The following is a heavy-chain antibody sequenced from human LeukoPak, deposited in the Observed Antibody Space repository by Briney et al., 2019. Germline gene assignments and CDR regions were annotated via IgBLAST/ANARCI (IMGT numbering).Heavy chain of an antibody. J-gene: IGHJ6*03. Sequence: ASVKVSCKASGYTFTSYAMHWVRQAPGQRLEWMGWINAGNGNTKYSQKFQGRVTITRNTSISTAYMELSSLRSEDTAVYYCARSIAAPYYYYYMDVRGKGTTVTVSS. CDR3: ARSIAAPYYYYYMDV. V-gene: IGHV1-3*01. CDR1: GYTFTSYA. CDR2: INAGNGNT. D-gene: IGHD6-6*01.